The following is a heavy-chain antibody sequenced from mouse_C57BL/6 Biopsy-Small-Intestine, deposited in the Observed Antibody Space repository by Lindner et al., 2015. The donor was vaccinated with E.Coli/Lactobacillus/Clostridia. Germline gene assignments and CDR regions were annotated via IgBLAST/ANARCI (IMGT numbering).Heavy chain of an antibody. CDR1: GFTFSSYG. J-gene: IGHJ4*01. CDR3: ARQRDYDGYYAMDY. D-gene: IGHD2-4*01. CDR2: ISDGGSYT. V-gene: IGHV5-4*01. Sequence: VQLQESGGDLVKPGGSLKLSCAASGFTFSSYGMSWVRQTPDKRLEWVATISDGGSYTYYPDNVKGRFTISRDNAKNNLYLQMSHLKSEDTAMYYCARQRDYDGYYAMDYWGQGTSVTVSS.